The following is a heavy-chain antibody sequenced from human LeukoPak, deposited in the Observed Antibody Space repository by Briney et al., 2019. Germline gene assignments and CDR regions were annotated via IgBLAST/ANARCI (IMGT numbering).Heavy chain of an antibody. D-gene: IGHD4-17*01. Sequence: SETLSLTCTVSGGSISSGGYYWSWLRQHPGKGLEWIGYIYYSGSTYYNPSLKSRVTISVDTSKNQFSLKLSSVTAADTAVYYCARGGGLRMAFDYWGQGTLVTVSS. J-gene: IGHJ4*02. CDR1: GGSISSGGYY. CDR3: ARGGGLRMAFDY. V-gene: IGHV4-31*03. CDR2: IYYSGST.